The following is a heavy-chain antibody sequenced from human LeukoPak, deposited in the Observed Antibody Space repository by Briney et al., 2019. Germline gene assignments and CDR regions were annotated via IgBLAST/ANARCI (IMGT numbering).Heavy chain of an antibody. D-gene: IGHD5-24*01. V-gene: IGHV4-59*01. Sequence: SETLSLTCTVSGGSISSYYWSWIRQPPGKGLEWIGYIYYSGSTNYNPSLKSRVTISVDTSKNQFSLKLSSVTAADTAVYYCASSGGDGYNEGSDAFDIWGQGTMVTVSS. J-gene: IGHJ3*02. CDR1: GGSISSYY. CDR2: IYYSGST. CDR3: ASSGGDGYNEGSDAFDI.